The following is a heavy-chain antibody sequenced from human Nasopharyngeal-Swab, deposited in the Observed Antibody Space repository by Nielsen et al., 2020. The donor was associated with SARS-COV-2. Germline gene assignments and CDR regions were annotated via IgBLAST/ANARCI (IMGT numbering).Heavy chain of an antibody. CDR1: GFTFSTDW. CDR2: INDDGKSI. CDR3: TRAGNYRNDD. Sequence: GESLKISCAASGFTFSTDWMHWVRQPPGEGLVWGSRINDDGKSISYADSLRGRFTVSRDNAKNTLYLQMDSLRAEDTAVYYCTRAGNYRNDDWGPGTLVTVSS. V-gene: IGHV3-74*01. D-gene: IGHD3-22*01. J-gene: IGHJ4*02.